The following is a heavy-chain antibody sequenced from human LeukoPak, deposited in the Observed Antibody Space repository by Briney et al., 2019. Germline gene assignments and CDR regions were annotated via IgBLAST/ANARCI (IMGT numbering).Heavy chain of an antibody. CDR3: ARGRDTSGYYQAESDF. Sequence: RASVKVSCKASGYTFTNYDINWVRQATGQGLEWRGWMNPNSGNTGYAQKFQGRVTMTRNTSISSAYMGLSSLRSADTAVYYRARGRDTSGYYQAESDFWGQGTLVTVSS. J-gene: IGHJ4*02. D-gene: IGHD3-22*01. CDR2: MNPNSGNT. CDR1: GYTFTNYD. V-gene: IGHV1-8*01.